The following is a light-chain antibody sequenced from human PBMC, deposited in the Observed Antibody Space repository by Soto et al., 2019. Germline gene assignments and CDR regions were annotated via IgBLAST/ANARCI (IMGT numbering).Light chain of an antibody. Sequence: EIVMTQSPATLSLSPGERAALSCRASQSINSELAWYQQKPGQPPRLLIYGASTRATGVPARFTGSESGSEFTLTISGLQSEYFAVYYCQKGHNWPLTFGQGTRLEI. CDR3: QKGHNWPLT. J-gene: IGKJ2*01. CDR2: GAS. CDR1: QSINSE. V-gene: IGKV3-15*01.